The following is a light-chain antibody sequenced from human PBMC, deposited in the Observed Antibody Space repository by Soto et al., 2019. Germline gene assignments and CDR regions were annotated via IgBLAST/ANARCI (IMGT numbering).Light chain of an antibody. CDR1: QSVSSNY. Sequence: EILFTHSTGTLSLSPGARATLSCRASQSVSSNYLAWYQQKPGQAPRLLIYGASNRATGIPDGFSGSGSGTDFTLTISRLEPEDFAVYYCQQYGSSGTFGQGTKVDI. CDR3: QQYGSSGT. V-gene: IGKV3-20*01. J-gene: IGKJ1*01. CDR2: GAS.